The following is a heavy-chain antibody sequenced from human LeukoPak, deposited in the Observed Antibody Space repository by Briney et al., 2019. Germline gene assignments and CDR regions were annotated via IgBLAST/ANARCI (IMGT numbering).Heavy chain of an antibody. V-gene: IGHV4-34*01. J-gene: IGHJ5*02. D-gene: IGHD5-24*01. CDR2: IHHSGST. CDR3: ARGDGYNSRRFDP. CDR1: GGSFSGYY. Sequence: SETLSLTCAVYGGSFSGYYWSWIRQPPEKGLEWIGEIHHSGSTNYNPSLKSRVTISVDTSKNQFSLKLSSVTAADTAVYYCARGDGYNSRRFDPWGQGTLVTVSS.